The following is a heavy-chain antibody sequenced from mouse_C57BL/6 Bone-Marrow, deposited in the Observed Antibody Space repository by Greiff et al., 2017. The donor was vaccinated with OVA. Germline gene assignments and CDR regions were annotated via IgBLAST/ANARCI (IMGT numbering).Heavy chain of an antibody. J-gene: IGHJ1*03. Sequence: QVQLQQPGAELVMPGASVKLSCKASGYTFTSYWMHWVKQRPGQGLEWIGEIDPSDSYTNYNQKFKGKSTLTVDKSSSTAYMQLSSLTSEDSAVYYCASPGGYLDVWGTGTTVTVSS. CDR1: GYTFTSYW. V-gene: IGHV1-69*01. CDR3: ASPGGYLDV. CDR2: IDPSDSYT.